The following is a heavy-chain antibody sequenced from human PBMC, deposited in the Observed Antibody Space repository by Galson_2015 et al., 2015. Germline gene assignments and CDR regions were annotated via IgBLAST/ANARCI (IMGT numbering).Heavy chain of an antibody. D-gene: IGHD5-18*01. Sequence: SLRLSCAASGFTFSNAWMSWVRQAPGKGLEWVGRIKSKTDGGTTDYAAPVKGRFTISRDDSKNTLHLQMNSLKTEDTAVYYCTTGDSYGYSPFDYWGQGTLVTVSS. CDR3: TTGDSYGYSPFDY. J-gene: IGHJ4*02. V-gene: IGHV3-15*01. CDR1: GFTFSNAW. CDR2: IKSKTDGGTT.